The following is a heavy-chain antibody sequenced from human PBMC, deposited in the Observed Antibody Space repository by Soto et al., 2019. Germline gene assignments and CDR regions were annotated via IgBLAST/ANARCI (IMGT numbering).Heavy chain of an antibody. CDR1: GGSITNTNW. CDR2: IYYSGNT. D-gene: IGHD3-22*01. J-gene: IGHJ4*02. CDR3: ARTNYDNCGCRDS. V-gene: IGHV4-4*02. Sequence: QVQLQESGPGLVKPSGTLSLTCAVSGGSITNTNWWRWVRQSPGKGLEWIGEIYYSGNTKDNPSLKSRVTISVDKYKKQVSLNLASVTAADTAVDYCARTNYDNCGCRDSCGQGTLVTVSS.